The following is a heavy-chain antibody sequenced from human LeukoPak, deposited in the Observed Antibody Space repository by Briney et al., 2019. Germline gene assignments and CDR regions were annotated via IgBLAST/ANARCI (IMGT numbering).Heavy chain of an antibody. CDR3: AKEGSPPNFYYMDV. D-gene: IGHD6-19*01. J-gene: IGHJ6*03. V-gene: IGHV3-23*01. CDR2: ISVSGGHT. Sequence: SGGSLRLSCAASRFTFSSYAMSWVRQAPGKGLEWVSGISVSGGHTYYADSVKGRFTISRDNSKNTLYVEMRSLRAEDTAVYYCAKEGSPPNFYYMDVWGKGATVTVSS. CDR1: RFTFSSYA.